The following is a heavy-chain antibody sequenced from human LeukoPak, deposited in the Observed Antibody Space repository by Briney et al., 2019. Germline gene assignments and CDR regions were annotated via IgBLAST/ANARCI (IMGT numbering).Heavy chain of an antibody. CDR1: GGPISSSSYY. CDR3: ARRLVATIGIGEDY. V-gene: IGHV4-39*07. Sequence: SETLSLTCTVSGGPISSSSYYWGWIRQPPGKGLEWIGSIYYSGSTYYNPSLKSRVTISVDTSKNQFSLKLSSVTAADTAVYYCARRLVATIGIGEDYWGQGTLVTVSS. J-gene: IGHJ4*02. CDR2: IYYSGST. D-gene: IGHD5-12*01.